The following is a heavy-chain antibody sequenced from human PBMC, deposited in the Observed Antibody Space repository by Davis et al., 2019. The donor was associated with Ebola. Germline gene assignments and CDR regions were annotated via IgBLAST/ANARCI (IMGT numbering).Heavy chain of an antibody. J-gene: IGHJ3*02. V-gene: IGHV1-18*01. CDR3: TRGPSYDSGVIGAFDI. CDR2: ISGHSDNL. CDR1: GYTFPRYG. D-gene: IGHD4-17*01. Sequence: ASVTVPCKASGYTFPRYGISWVRQVPGAGPEWMAWISGHSDNLKYAPKVQDRVTVTTDRSTHTAYLELRSLRSDDTAVYYCTRGPSYDSGVIGAFDIWGQGTTITVSS.